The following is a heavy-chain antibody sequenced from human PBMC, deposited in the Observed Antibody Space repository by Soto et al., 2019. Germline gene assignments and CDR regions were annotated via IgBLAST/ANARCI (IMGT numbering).Heavy chain of an antibody. Sequence: ETLSLTCNVSGFAISRGYYWSWVRQPPGKGLEWIGSIYPSVSSYHNPSLATRLRLSIDTSKNQFTLNLTSVTAADTARYFCAREKVGTTFFDNWGQGIQVTVSS. V-gene: IGHV4-38-2*02. J-gene: IGHJ4*02. CDR1: GFAISRGYY. CDR3: AREKVGTTFFDN. D-gene: IGHD1-1*01. CDR2: IYPSVSS.